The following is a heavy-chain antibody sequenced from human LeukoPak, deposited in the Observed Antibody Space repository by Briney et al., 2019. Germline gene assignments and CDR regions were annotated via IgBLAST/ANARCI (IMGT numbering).Heavy chain of an antibody. V-gene: IGHV3-30*03. CDR1: GFTFSRFG. CDR2: ISYDGSTK. CDR3: ATSLRPGGGNSFLLDY. D-gene: IGHD4-23*01. J-gene: IGHJ4*02. Sequence: GGSLRLSCAASGFTFSRFGMHWVRQAPGKGLEWVAVISYDGSTKYYADSVKGRFTISRDNSRNTLYLQMNSLTVHDTAVYYCATSLRPGGGNSFLLDYWGQGILVTVSS.